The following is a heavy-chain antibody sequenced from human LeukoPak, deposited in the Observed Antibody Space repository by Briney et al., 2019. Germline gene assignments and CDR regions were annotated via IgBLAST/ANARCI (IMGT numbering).Heavy chain of an antibody. V-gene: IGHV3-53*01. J-gene: IGHJ4*02. CDR3: ARRPEIGSGSYFGHYFDY. D-gene: IGHD3-10*01. CDR1: GFTVSSNY. Sequence: PGGSLRLSCAASGFTVSSNYMSWVRQAPGKGLEWVSVIYSGGSTYYADSVKGRFTISRDNSKNTLYLQMNSLRAEDTAVYYCARRPEIGSGSYFGHYFDYWGQGTLVTVSS. CDR2: IYSGGST.